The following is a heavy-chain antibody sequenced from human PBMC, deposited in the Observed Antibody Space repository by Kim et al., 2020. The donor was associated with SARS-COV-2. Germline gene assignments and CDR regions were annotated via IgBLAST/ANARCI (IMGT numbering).Heavy chain of an antibody. CDR3: AREDIVPHQLDY. Sequence: SETLSLTCTVSGGSISSGGYYWSWIRQHPGKGLEWIGYIYYSGSTYYNPSLKSRVTISVDTSKNQFSLKLSSVTAADTAVYYCAREDIVPHQLDYWGQGTLVTVSS. J-gene: IGHJ4*02. V-gene: IGHV4-31*03. CDR2: IYYSGST. CDR1: GGSISSGGYY. D-gene: IGHD5-12*01.